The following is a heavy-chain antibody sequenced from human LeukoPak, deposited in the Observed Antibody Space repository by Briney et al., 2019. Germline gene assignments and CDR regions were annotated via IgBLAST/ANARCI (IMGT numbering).Heavy chain of an antibody. D-gene: IGHD3-22*01. CDR2: ISGSGGST. CDR3: AKHYYDSSGYYIDY. Sequence: SCKASGYTFTSYGISWVRQAPGKRLEWVSAISGSGGSTYYADSVKGRFTISRDNSKNTLYLQMNSLRAEDTAVYYCAKHYYDSSGYYIDYWGQGTLVTVSS. J-gene: IGHJ4*02. V-gene: IGHV3-23*01. CDR1: GYTFTSYG.